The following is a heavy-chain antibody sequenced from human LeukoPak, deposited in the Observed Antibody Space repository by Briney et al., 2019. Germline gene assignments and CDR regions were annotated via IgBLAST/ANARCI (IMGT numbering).Heavy chain of an antibody. CDR3: ARDKMVRGVSDY. V-gene: IGHV1-2*06. Sequence: ASVKVSCKASGYTFTGYYMHWVRQAPGQGLEWMGRINPNSGGTNYAQKFQGRVTMTRDTSISTAYMELSRLRSDDTAVYHCARDKMVRGVSDYWGQGTLVTVSS. CDR2: INPNSGGT. J-gene: IGHJ4*02. D-gene: IGHD3-10*01. CDR1: GYTFTGYY.